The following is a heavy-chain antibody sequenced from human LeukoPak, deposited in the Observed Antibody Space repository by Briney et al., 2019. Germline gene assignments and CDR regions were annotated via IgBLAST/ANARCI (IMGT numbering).Heavy chain of an antibody. CDR3: ARVRVGIFGVVERDCYYYMDV. D-gene: IGHD3-3*01. Sequence: ASVKVSCKASGYTFTSYGISWVRQAPGQGLEWMGWISAYNGNTNYAQKLQGRVTMTTDTSTSTAYMELRSLRSDDTAVYYCARVRVGIFGVVERDCYYYMDVWGKGTTVTVSS. J-gene: IGHJ6*03. CDR2: ISAYNGNT. V-gene: IGHV1-18*01. CDR1: GYTFTSYG.